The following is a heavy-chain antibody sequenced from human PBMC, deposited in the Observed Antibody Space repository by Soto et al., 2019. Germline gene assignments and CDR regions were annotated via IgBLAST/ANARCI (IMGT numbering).Heavy chain of an antibody. D-gene: IGHD3-10*01. CDR1: GYTFTDYG. CDR2: INNYNGNT. Sequence: QVQLVQSGAEVKEPGASVQVSCKTSGYTFTDYGLSWVRQAPGQGLEWMGWINNYNGNTNYAQNIQDRVTMTTDTSTNTAYMEVRSLRSDDTAVYYWAREGRGYGCNAEDYWGQGTLVTVAS. V-gene: IGHV1-18*01. CDR3: AREGRGYGCNAEDY. J-gene: IGHJ4*02.